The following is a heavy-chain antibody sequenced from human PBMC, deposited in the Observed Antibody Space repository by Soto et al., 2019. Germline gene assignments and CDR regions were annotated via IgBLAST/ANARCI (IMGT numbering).Heavy chain of an antibody. CDR3: ARDVGSPLIAVADNYYYYGVDV. J-gene: IGHJ6*02. V-gene: IGHV1-69*13. Sequence: SVKVSCKASGGTFSSYAISWVRQAPGQGLEWMGGIIPIFGTANYAQKFQGRVTITADESTSTAYMELSSLRSEDTAVYYCARDVGSPLIAVADNYYYYGVDVWGQGTTVTVSS. D-gene: IGHD6-19*01. CDR1: GGTFSSYA. CDR2: IIPIFGTA.